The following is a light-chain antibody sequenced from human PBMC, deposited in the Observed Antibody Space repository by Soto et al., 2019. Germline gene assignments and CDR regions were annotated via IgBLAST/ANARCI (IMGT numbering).Light chain of an antibody. Sequence: QSVLTQPASVSGSPGQSITISCTGTSSDVGGYNSVSWYQHHPGKAPKLMIYDVSNRPSGVSNRFSGSKSGNTASLTISGLQAEDEADYYFSSYTSSITLVFGGGTKLTVL. J-gene: IGLJ2*01. V-gene: IGLV2-14*03. CDR2: DVS. CDR3: SSYTSSITLV. CDR1: SSDVGGYNS.